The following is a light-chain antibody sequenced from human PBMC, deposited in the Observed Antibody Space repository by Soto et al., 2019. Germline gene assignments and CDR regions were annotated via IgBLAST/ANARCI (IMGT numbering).Light chain of an antibody. J-gene: IGLJ1*01. CDR1: SSDIGAYNY. CDR3: CSYAGSYTNV. CDR2: DVS. V-gene: IGLV2-11*01. Sequence: QSALTQPRSVSGSPGQSVTISCTGTSSDIGAYNYVSWFQQHPGTAPKLMIYDVSKRPSGVPDRFSGSKSGNTASLTISRPQAEDEADYYCCSYAGSYTNVFGTGTKVTVL.